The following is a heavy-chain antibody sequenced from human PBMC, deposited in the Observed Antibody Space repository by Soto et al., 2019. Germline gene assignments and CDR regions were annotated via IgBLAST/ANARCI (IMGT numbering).Heavy chain of an antibody. D-gene: IGHD2-21*02. V-gene: IGHV3-21*01. CDR3: ARASVVVTAIGY. Sequence: EVQLVESGGGLVKPGGSLRLSCAASGFTFSSYSMNWVRQAPGKGLEWVSSISSSSSYIYYADSVKGRFTISRDNAKNSLYLQMNSLRAEDTAVYYCARASVVVTAIGYWGQGTLVTVSS. CDR2: ISSSSSYI. J-gene: IGHJ4*02. CDR1: GFTFSSYS.